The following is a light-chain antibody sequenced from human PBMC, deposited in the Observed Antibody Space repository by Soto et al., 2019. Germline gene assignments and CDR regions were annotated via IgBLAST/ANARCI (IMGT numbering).Light chain of an antibody. V-gene: IGLV2-14*01. CDR1: SDDVGAYKY. J-gene: IGLJ1*01. Sequence: SLLTQPPSVSGSPGQSITISCALTSDDVGAYKYVSWYQQHPGKAPQLLIYEATNRPSGISGRFSASKSGNTASLTISGLQAEDEADYYCSSCSSNTLLGFGTGTKVTVL. CDR3: SSCSSNTLLG. CDR2: EAT.